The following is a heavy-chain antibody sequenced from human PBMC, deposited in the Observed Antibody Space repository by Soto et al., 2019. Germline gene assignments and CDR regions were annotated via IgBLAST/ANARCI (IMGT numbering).Heavy chain of an antibody. CDR1: GFTFSSYA. D-gene: IGHD3-3*01. CDR2: ISGSGGST. J-gene: IGHJ4*02. V-gene: IGHV3-23*01. Sequence: PGGSLRLSCAASGFTFSSYAMCWVRQAPGKGLEWVSAISGSGGSTYYADSVKGRFTISRDNSKNTLYLQMNSLRAEDTAVYYCAKDPHPSPIFGVVIPYYFDYWGQGTLVTVSS. CDR3: AKDPHPSPIFGVVIPYYFDY.